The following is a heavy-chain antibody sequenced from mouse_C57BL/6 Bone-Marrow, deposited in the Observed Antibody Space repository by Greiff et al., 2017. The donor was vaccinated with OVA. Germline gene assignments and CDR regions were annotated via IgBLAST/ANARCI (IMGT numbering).Heavy chain of an antibody. CDR3: TRWGDYDVGAWFAY. V-gene: IGHV1-15*01. J-gene: IGHJ3*01. CDR2: IDPETGGT. CDR1: GYTFTDYE. Sequence: SGAELVRPGASVTLSCKASGYTFTDYEMHWVKQTPVHGLEWIGAIDPETGGTAYNQKFKGKAILTADKSSSTAYMELRSLTSEDSAVYYCTRWGDYDVGAWFAYWGQGTLVTVSA. D-gene: IGHD2-4*01.